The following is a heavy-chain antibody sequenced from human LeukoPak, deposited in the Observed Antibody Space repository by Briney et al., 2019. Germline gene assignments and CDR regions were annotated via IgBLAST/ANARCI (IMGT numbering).Heavy chain of an antibody. CDR3: AKSSGSYDSYYYGMDV. CDR2: ISYDGSNK. J-gene: IGHJ6*02. V-gene: IGHV3-30*18. CDR1: GFTFSTYG. D-gene: IGHD1-26*01. Sequence: GGSLRLSCAASGFTFSTYGMPWVRQAPGKGLEWVAVISYDGSNKYYADSVKGRFTISRDNSKNTLYLQMNSLRAEDTAVYYCAKSSGSYDSYYYGMDVWGQGTTVTVSS.